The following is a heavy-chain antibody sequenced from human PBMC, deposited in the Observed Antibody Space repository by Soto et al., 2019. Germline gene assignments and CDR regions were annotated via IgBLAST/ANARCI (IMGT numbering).Heavy chain of an antibody. J-gene: IGHJ4*02. CDR2: IKGDGIST. CDR1: GFTFSRYW. V-gene: IGHV3-74*01. Sequence: EVQLVESGGGLVQSGGSLRLSCAASGFTFSRYWMHWVRQAPGKGLVWVSRIKGDGISTNYADSVKGRFTISRDNAKDTVFLQMNGLSADDTAVYYCARGAMGNYYNEYWGQGTLVTVSS. D-gene: IGHD3-10*01. CDR3: ARGAMGNYYNEY.